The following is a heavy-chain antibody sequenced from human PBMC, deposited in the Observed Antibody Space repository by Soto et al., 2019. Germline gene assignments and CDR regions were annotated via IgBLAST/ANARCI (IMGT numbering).Heavy chain of an antibody. CDR2: IYYSGST. Sequence: SETLSLTCTVSGGSISSGDYYWSWIRQPPGKGLEWIGYIYYSGSTYYNPSLKSRVTISVDTSKNQFSLKLSSVTAADTAVYYCARVDYYGSGEGWFDPWGQGTLVTVSS. D-gene: IGHD3-10*01. V-gene: IGHV4-30-4*01. CDR1: GGSISSGDYY. J-gene: IGHJ5*02. CDR3: ARVDYYGSGEGWFDP.